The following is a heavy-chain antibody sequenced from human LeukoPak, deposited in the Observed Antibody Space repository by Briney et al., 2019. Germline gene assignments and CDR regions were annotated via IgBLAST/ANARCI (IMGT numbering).Heavy chain of an antibody. D-gene: IGHD3-22*01. CDR3: ARDPYYYDSSGYSFHP. V-gene: IGHV1-2*06. CDR2: INPNSGGT. J-gene: IGHJ5*02. CDR1: GYTFIDYW. Sequence: GASVKVSCKASGYTFIDYWIHWVRQAPGQGLEWMGRINPNSGGTNYAQKFQGRVTMTRDTSISTAYMELSRLRSDDTAMYYCARDPYYYDSSGYSFHPWGQGTLVTVSS.